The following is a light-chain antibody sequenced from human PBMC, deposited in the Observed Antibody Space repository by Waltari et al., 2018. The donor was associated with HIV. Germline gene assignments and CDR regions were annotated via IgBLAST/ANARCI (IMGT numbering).Light chain of an antibody. CDR3: MQGLQNPYT. V-gene: IGKV2-28*01. J-gene: IGKJ2*01. CDR2: LAF. CDR1: QSLLHTNGYSY. Sequence: DIGMTQSPLSLPVTPGEPASISCRSSQSLLHTNGYSYLDWYLQKPGQSPQLLISLAFNRASGVPDRFSGSGSGTDFTLKISRVEAEDVGVYYCMQGLQNPYTFGQGTKLEIK.